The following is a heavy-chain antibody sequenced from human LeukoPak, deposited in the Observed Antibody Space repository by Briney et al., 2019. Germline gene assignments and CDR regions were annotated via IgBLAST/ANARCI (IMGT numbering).Heavy chain of an antibody. V-gene: IGHV4-39*01. J-gene: IGHJ6*03. D-gene: IGHD3-22*01. CDR1: GGSISSSSYY. Sequence: SETLSLTCTVSGGSISSSSYYWGWIRQPPGKGLEWIGSIYYSGSTYYNPSLKSRVTISVDTSKNQFSLKLSSVTAADTAVYYCARLFSDSAVVVVTNYYMDVWGKGTTVTLSS. CDR3: ARLFSDSAVVVVTNYYMDV. CDR2: IYYSGST.